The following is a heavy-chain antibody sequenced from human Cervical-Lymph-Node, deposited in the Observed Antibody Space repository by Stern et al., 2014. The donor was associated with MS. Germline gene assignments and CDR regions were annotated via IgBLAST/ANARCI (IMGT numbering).Heavy chain of an antibody. Sequence: VHLVESGGGVVQPGRSLRLSCAASGFSFSRSAMHWVRQAPGKGLAWVALIWYDGSNPYYADSVTGRFTIARDNFKNTLYLQMNSLRAEDTAVYYCASAYSSSHYYFDYWGQGTLVTVSS. J-gene: IGHJ4*02. CDR3: ASAYSSSHYYFDY. V-gene: IGHV3-33*01. CDR2: IWYDGSNP. D-gene: IGHD6-13*01. CDR1: GFSFSRSA.